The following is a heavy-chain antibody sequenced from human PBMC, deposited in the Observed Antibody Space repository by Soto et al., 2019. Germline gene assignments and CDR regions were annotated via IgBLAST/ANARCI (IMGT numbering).Heavy chain of an antibody. CDR2: IRNKAYGGTT. D-gene: IGHD5-12*01. Sequence: GGSLRLPCTASGFTFADYTLSWFRQAPGKGLEWLGFIRNKAYGGTTEYAASVKGRFTISRDDSKSIAYLLMNSLKTEDTAMYYCTRDGRYSGYPPPAFWGQGTLVTVSS. CDR3: TRDGRYSGYPPPAF. V-gene: IGHV3-49*03. J-gene: IGHJ4*02. CDR1: GFTFADYT.